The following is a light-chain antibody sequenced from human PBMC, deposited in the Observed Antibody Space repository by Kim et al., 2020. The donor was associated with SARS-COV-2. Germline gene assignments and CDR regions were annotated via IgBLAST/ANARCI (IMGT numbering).Light chain of an antibody. CDR3: QQYNSWPRT. CDR2: SMS. CDR1: QYISDN. V-gene: IGKV3-15*01. J-gene: IGKJ1*01. Sequence: VSPGQGVTLSCKASQYISDNLAWYQQKLGQPPRPRIYSMSTRATGVPARFSASGSGIDFTLTINSLQSEDFAAYYCQQYNSWPRTFGQGTKVDIK.